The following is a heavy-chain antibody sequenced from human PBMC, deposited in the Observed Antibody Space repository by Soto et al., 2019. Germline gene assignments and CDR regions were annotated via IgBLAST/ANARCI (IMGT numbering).Heavy chain of an antibody. CDR2: ISSSGRTI. Sequence: QVQLVESGGGLVKPGGSLRLSCAASGFTFSDYYMSWIRQAPGKGLEWVSDISSSGRTINYADSVKGRFTIPRDNARDSRYLQMNSLRVDNTAVYYCASGTDRGRVSRPGATFDMWGQATMVTVSS. CDR3: ASGTDRGRVSRPGATFDM. CDR1: GFTFSDYY. D-gene: IGHD2-8*01. V-gene: IGHV3-11*01. J-gene: IGHJ3*02.